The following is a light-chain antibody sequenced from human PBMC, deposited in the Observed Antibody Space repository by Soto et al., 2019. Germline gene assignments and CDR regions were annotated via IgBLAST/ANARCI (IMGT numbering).Light chain of an antibody. Sequence: EIVLTQSPGTLSLSPGERATLSCRASQSVTSNYLAWYQQKPGQAPRLLIYGASTRATGIPARFSGSGSGTEFTLTISSLQSEDFAVYYCQQNDNWPGTFGQGTKVDIK. CDR2: GAS. V-gene: IGKV3-15*01. J-gene: IGKJ1*01. CDR3: QQNDNWPGT. CDR1: QSVTSN.